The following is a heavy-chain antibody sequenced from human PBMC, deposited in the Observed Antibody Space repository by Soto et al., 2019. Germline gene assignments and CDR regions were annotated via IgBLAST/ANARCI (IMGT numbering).Heavy chain of an antibody. Sequence: QVQLVQSGAEVKKPGASVKVSCKASGYTFTSYAMHWVRQAPGQRLEWMGWINAGNGNTKYSQKFQGRVTITRDTSASTAYMELSSLRSEDTAVYYCARDIRAIFGAVTVSYYYYGMDVWGQGTTVTVSS. CDR2: INAGNGNT. V-gene: IGHV1-3*01. CDR1: GYTFTSYA. CDR3: ARDIRAIFGAVTVSYYYYGMDV. D-gene: IGHD3-3*01. J-gene: IGHJ6*02.